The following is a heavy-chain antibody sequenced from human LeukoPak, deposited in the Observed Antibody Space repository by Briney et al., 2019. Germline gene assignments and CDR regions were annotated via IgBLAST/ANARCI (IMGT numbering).Heavy chain of an antibody. J-gene: IGHJ6*02. CDR3: AREQMVRGVVSGSGRAPYYYYGMDV. Sequence: GASVKVSCKASGYTFTSYGISWVRQAPGQGLEWMGWISAYNGNTNYAQKLQGRVTMTTDTSTSTAYMELRSLRSDDTAVYYCAREQMVRGVVSGSGRAPYYYYGMDVWGQGTTVTVSS. D-gene: IGHD3-10*01. CDR2: ISAYNGNT. V-gene: IGHV1-18*01. CDR1: GYTFTSYG.